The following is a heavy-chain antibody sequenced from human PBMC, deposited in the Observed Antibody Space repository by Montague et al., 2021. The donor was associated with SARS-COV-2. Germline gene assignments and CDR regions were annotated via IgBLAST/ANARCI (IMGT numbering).Heavy chain of an antibody. Sequence: SETLSLTCTVSGDSVRDDFWTWIRQPPGKGLEWIGYVYCSRSSSYNPSLRGRVSIAVDTSKNQFSLSLSTVTAADTAIYYCVRDPDPSGSGTFYDYWGQGTLVAVSS. J-gene: IGHJ4*02. CDR3: VRDPDPSGSGTFYDY. CDR2: VYCSRSS. V-gene: IGHV4-59*02. CDR1: GDSVRDDF. D-gene: IGHD1-26*01.